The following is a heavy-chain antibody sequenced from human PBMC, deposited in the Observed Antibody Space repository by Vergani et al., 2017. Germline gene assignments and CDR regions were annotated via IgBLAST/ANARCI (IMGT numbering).Heavy chain of an antibody. V-gene: IGHV1-69*01. J-gene: IGHJ3*02. Sequence: QVQLVQSGAEVKKPGASVKVSCKASGYTFTSYYMHWVRQAPGQGLEWMGGIIPIFGTANYAQKFQGRVTITADESTSTAYMELSSLRSEDTAVYYCAREGQKDDYSNYRDAFDIWGQGTMVTVSS. CDR2: IIPIFGTA. D-gene: IGHD4-11*01. CDR3: AREGQKDDYSNYRDAFDI. CDR1: GYTFTSYY.